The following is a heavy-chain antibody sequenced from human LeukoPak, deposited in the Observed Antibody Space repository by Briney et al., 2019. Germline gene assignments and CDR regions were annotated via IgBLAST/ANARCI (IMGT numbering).Heavy chain of an antibody. Sequence: GGSLRLSCAGSGFNVGGYWMNWVRQAPGKGLQWVANINQDRGERFYLDSVKARFTISGDSAKNSLYLQMNSLRAEDTAIYYCARSHSGWDPQLDYWGQGTLVTVSS. CDR2: INQDRGER. CDR1: GFNVGGYW. J-gene: IGHJ4*02. CDR3: ARSHSGWDPQLDY. V-gene: IGHV3-7*03. D-gene: IGHD1-26*01.